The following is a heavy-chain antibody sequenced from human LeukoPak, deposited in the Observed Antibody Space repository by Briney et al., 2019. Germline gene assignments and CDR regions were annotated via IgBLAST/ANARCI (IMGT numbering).Heavy chain of an antibody. CDR3: VREHGGNSGFDY. CDR1: GYTFTSYH. J-gene: IGHJ4*02. V-gene: IGHV1-2*02. D-gene: IGHD4-23*01. Sequence: ASVKVSCKASGYTFTSYHMHWVRQAPGQGLEWMGWINANSGDTNYAQTFQGRVTVTRDTSINTAYVELRGLTSDDTAVYYCVREHGGNSGFDYWGQGTLVTVSS. CDR2: INANSGDT.